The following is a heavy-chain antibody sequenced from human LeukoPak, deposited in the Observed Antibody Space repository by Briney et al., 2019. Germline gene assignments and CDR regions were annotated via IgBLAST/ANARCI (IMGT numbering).Heavy chain of an antibody. V-gene: IGHV3-7*01. D-gene: IGHD3-10*01. Sequence: GGSLRLSCAASGFTFSNYWMSWVRQAPGKGLEWVANIKQDGSEKYYVESVKDRFTISRDNAKNSLYLQMNSLRVEDTAVYYCARDSGGSPKLLWFGVHWGQGTLVTVSS. CDR3: ARDSGGSPKLLWFGVH. CDR2: IKQDGSEK. CDR1: GFTFSNYW. J-gene: IGHJ4*02.